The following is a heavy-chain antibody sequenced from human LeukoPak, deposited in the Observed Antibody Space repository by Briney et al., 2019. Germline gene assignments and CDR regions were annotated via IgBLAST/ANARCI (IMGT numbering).Heavy chain of an antibody. CDR1: GFSVSNNY. D-gene: IGHD2-21*02. J-gene: IGHJ3*02. CDR2: IHSGGRT. V-gene: IGHV3-66*01. Sequence: GGSLRLSCAASGFSVSNNYLSWVRQPPGKGLEWVSVIHSGGRTKYADSVRDRFTISRDTAKNTLYLQMNSLSAEDTAVYYCARVINDKQVVTDAFDIWGPGTMVTVSS. CDR3: ARVINDKQVVTDAFDI.